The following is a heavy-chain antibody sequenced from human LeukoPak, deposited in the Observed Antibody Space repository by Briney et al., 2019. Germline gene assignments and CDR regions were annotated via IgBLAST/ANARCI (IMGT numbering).Heavy chain of an antibody. CDR2: IYNIETT. V-gene: IGHV4-59*01. D-gene: IGHD5-18*01. J-gene: IGHJ5*02. CDR1: DGSMTNYH. CDR3: ARGSDGYRFDP. Sequence: PSETLSLTCTVSDGSMTNYHWTWIRQSPGKAPEYIGYIYNIETTNYNPSLKSRVTVSVDMSKKQFSLRLNSVTAADTAEYYCARGSDGYRFDPWGQGILVTVSS.